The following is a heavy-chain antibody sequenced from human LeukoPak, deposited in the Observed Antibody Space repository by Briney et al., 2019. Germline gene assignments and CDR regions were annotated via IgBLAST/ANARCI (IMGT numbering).Heavy chain of an antibody. D-gene: IGHD2-8*01. CDR1: GGSISSYY. CDR3: ARHMGEDIVLMVYAFDY. V-gene: IGHV4-59*08. CDR2: IYYSGST. Sequence: PSETLSLTCTVSGGSISSYYWSWIRQPPGKGLEWIGYIYYSGSTNYNPSLKSRVTISVDTSKNQFSPKLSSVTAADTAVYYCARHMGEDIVLMVYAFDYWGQGTLVTVSS. J-gene: IGHJ4*02.